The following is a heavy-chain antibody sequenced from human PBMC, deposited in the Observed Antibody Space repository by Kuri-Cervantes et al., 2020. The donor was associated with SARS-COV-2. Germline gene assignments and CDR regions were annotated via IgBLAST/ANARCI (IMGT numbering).Heavy chain of an antibody. J-gene: IGHJ3*02. CDR2: MNPNSGNT. CDR3: ARDGELSGGAFDI. CDR1: GYAFTSYD. V-gene: IGHV1-8*02. D-gene: IGHD2-21*01. Sequence: ASVKVSCKASGYAFTSYDINWVRQATGQGLEWMGWMNPNSGNTGYAQKFQGRVTMTRNTSISTAYMELSSLRSEDTAVYYCARDGELSGGAFDIWGQGTMVTVSS.